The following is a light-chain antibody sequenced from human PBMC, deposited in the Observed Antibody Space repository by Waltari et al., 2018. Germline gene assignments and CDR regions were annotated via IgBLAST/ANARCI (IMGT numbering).Light chain of an antibody. CDR3: ALYMTSGIWA. CDR1: SGSVTTSYY. CDR2: STT. J-gene: IGLJ3*02. Sequence: QTVVTQEPSFSVSPGGTVTLTCGLSSGSVTTSYYPRWYRQPPGQPPPPRMYSTTTRSSGVPDRFSGSILGNKAALTITGAQADDESDYYCALYMTSGIWAFGGGTKLTVL. V-gene: IGLV8-61*01.